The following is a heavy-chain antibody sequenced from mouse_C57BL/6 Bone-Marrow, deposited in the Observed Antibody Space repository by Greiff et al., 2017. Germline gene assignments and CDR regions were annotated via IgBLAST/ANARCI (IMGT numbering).Heavy chain of an antibody. V-gene: IGHV5-16*01. J-gene: IGHJ2*01. CDR3: ARDGYYVDY. CDR1: GFTFSDYY. Sequence: EVKLMESEGGLVQPGSSMKLSCTASGFTFSDYYMAWVRQVPEKGLEWVANINYDGSSTYYLDSLKSRFIISRDNAKNILYLQMSSLKSEDTATYYCARDGYYVDYWGQGTTLTVSS. D-gene: IGHD2-2*01. CDR2: INYDGSST.